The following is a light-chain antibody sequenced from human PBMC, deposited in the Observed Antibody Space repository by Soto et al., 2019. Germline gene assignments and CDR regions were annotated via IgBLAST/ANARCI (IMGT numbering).Light chain of an antibody. V-gene: IGLV2-23*02. Sequence: QSVLTQPASVSGSPGQSITISCTGTSSDVGNYNLVSWYQQRPGKAPKLMIYEVSKWPSGVSNRFSCSKSGNTASLTISGLQAEDEADYYCCSYAGSNSLVFGGGTKLTVL. CDR1: SSDVGNYNL. J-gene: IGLJ2*01. CDR3: CSYAGSNSLV. CDR2: EVS.